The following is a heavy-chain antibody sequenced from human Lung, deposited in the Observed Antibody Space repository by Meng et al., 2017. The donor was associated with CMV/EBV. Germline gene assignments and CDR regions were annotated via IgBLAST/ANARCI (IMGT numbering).Heavy chain of an antibody. CDR3: AVYTSCSTTSCYNPLVY. CDR2: IKQDGSEK. D-gene: IGHD2-2*02. V-gene: IGHV3-7*01. Sequence: GESLKIXCAASGFTLRSYWMSWVRQAPGKGLEWVANIKQDGSEKHYVESVKGRFNISRDNAKNSLFLQMNSLRVEDTAVYYCAVYTSCSTTSCYNPLVYWGQGTLVTVSS. J-gene: IGHJ4*02. CDR1: GFTLRSYW.